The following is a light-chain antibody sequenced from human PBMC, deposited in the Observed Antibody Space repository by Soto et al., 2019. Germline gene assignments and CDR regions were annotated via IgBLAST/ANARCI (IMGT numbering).Light chain of an antibody. J-gene: IGLJ3*02. CDR3: QSYDSSLNSWV. CDR2: GNT. CDR1: SSNIGAGYD. V-gene: IGLV1-40*01. Sequence: QSVLTQPPSMSGAPGQRVTISCTGSSSNIGAGYDGHWYQLLPGTAPKLLIYGNTNRPSEVPDRFSGSKSGTSAALAITGLRAEDEADYSCQSYDSSLNSWVFGGGTKLTVL.